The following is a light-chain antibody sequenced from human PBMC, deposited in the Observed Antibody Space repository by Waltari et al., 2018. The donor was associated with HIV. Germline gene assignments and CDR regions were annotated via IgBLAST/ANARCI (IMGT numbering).Light chain of an antibody. CDR2: GAS. V-gene: IGKV3-15*01. Sequence: EVVMTQSPATLSVSPGDRVSLSCRAGQSVSDNLAWYQQKSGQAPRLLTYGASTRATGIPARFSGSGSGTEFTLTISSLQSEDFAVYYCQQYNKWPPLTFGGGTRVEIK. CDR3: QQYNKWPPLT. J-gene: IGKJ4*01. CDR1: QSVSDN.